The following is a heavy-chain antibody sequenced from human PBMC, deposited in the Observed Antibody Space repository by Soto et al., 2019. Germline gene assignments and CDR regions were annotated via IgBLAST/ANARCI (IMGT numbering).Heavy chain of an antibody. Sequence: ASVKVSCKASGYTFTSYDINWVRQATGQGLEWMGWMNPNSGNTGYAQKFQGRVTMTRNTSISTAYMELSSLRSEDTAVYYCARDPLYCTNGVCYSHFDYWGQGTLVTVSS. CDR1: GYTFTSYD. J-gene: IGHJ4*02. V-gene: IGHV1-8*01. CDR2: MNPNSGNT. CDR3: ARDPLYCTNGVCYSHFDY. D-gene: IGHD2-8*01.